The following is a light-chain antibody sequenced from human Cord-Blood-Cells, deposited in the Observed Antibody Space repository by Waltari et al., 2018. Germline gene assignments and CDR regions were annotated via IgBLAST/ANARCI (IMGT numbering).Light chain of an antibody. V-gene: IGKV4-1*01. CDR2: WAS. CDR1: QSVLYSSNNKTY. J-gene: IGKJ2*01. CDR3: QQYYSTPQT. Sequence: DIVMTQSPDSLAVSLGERATNNCKSSQSVLYSSNNKTYLAWYQQIPGQPPKLLIYWASTRESGVPDRFSGSGSGTDFTLTISSLQAEDVAVYYCQQYYSTPQTFGQGTKLEIK.